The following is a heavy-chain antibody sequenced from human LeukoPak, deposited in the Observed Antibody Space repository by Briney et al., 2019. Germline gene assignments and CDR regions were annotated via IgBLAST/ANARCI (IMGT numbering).Heavy chain of an antibody. Sequence: PSETLSLTCTVSGGSISSYYWSWIRQPPGKGLEWIGNIYDSGSTNYNPSLKSRATMSVDTSKNQVSLKLRSVTAADTAVYYCARETSLPGYAGGLGFNYWGQGTLVTVSS. V-gene: IGHV4-59*01. CDR1: GGSISSYY. J-gene: IGHJ4*02. CDR2: IYDSGST. CDR3: ARETSLPGYAGGLGFNY. D-gene: IGHD6-19*01.